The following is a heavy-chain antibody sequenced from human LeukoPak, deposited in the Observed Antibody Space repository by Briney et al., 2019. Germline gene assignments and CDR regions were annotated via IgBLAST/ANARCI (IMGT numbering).Heavy chain of an antibody. J-gene: IGHJ3*02. D-gene: IGHD1-14*01. CDR2: LSRRGGTI. V-gene: IGHV3-11*04. CDR1: GFTFSDYY. CDR3: ARDLGPYNTSPNSGAFDI. Sequence: PGGSLRLSCAASGFTFSDYYMAWLRQAPGKGLECISYLSRRGGTIYYADSVKGRFTVSWDNAKNSFYLQMNSLRAEDTAVFYCARDLGPYNTSPNSGAFDIWGQGTMVTVSS.